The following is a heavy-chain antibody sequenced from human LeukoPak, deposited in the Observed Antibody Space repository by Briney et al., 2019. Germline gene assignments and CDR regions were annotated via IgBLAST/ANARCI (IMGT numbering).Heavy chain of an antibody. Sequence: PGGSLGLSCGASGFTFSNYAMSWVRQAPGKGLEWVSAISGSGSNTNFADSVKGRCTISRDNSKNTLYLQVNSLRGEDTAVYYCAKGLKDGLGSGSFDYWGQGTLVTVSS. CDR2: ISGSGSNT. CDR3: AKGLKDGLGSGSFDY. D-gene: IGHD3-10*01. CDR1: GFTFSNYA. V-gene: IGHV3-23*01. J-gene: IGHJ4*02.